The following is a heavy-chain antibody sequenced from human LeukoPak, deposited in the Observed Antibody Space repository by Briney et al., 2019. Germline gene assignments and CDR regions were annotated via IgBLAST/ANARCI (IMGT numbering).Heavy chain of an antibody. J-gene: IGHJ4*02. CDR1: GFTVSSNY. CDR2: IYSGGST. D-gene: IGHD3-16*01. Sequence: GGSLRLSCAASGFTVSSNYMSWVRQAPGKGLEWVSVIYSGGSTYYADSVKGRFTISRDNSKNTLYLQMNSLKTEDTAVYYCTAGLGKTNDDYWGQGTLVTVSS. V-gene: IGHV3-53*01. CDR3: TAGLGKTNDDY.